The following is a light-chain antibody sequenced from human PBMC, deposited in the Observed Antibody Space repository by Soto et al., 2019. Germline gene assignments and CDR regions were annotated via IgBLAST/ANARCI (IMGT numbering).Light chain of an antibody. J-gene: IGLJ1*01. CDR3: RSYTTGSTYV. V-gene: IGLV2-14*01. CDR1: SSDVGGYNY. Sequence: QSVLTQPASVSGSPGQSITISCTGTSSDVGGYNYVSWYQQHPGKAPKLMIYEVSNRPSGVSNRFSGSKSGNTASLTISGLQAEDEADYYCRSYTTGSTYVFGTATKVTVL. CDR2: EVS.